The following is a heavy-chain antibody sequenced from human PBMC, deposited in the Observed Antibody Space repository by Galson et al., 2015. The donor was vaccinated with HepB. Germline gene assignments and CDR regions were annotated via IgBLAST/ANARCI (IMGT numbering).Heavy chain of an antibody. CDR2: IHWDDEK. CDR3: AHRRIVSGTSHWHFDL. Sequence: PALVKPTQTLTLTCNFSGFSLSTSGVGVGWIRQPPGKSLEWLALIHWDDEKRYSPLLTSRHTITKDTSKNQVVLTMTNMDPVDTATYYCAHRRIVSGTSHWHFDLWGRGTLVTVSS. J-gene: IGHJ2*01. D-gene: IGHD1-26*01. CDR1: GFSLSTSGVG. V-gene: IGHV2-5*02.